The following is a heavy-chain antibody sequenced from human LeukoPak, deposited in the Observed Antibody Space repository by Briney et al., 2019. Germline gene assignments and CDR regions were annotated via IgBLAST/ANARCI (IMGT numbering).Heavy chain of an antibody. D-gene: IGHD3-22*01. J-gene: IGHJ5*02. Sequence: GGSLRLSCAASGFTFDDYAMHWVRQAPGKGLEWVSGISWNSGSIGYADSVKGRFTISRDNAKNSLYLQMNSLRAEDTALYYCAKDHEVHYDSSGDNWFDPWGQGTLVTVSS. CDR1: GFTFDDYA. CDR3: AKDHEVHYDSSGDNWFDP. CDR2: ISWNSGSI. V-gene: IGHV3-9*01.